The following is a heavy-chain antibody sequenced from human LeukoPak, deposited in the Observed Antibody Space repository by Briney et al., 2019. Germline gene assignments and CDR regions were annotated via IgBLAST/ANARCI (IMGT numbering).Heavy chain of an antibody. Sequence: SETLSLTCTVSGGSISSYYWSWIRQSPGMGLEWIGSIYYNGATDYNPSLKSRVTISADTSSNQLSLRLRSVTAADTAVYYCAREITLTGYKYGLGFNYWGQGTLVTVSS. D-gene: IGHD5-12*01. CDR3: AREITLTGYKYGLGFNY. CDR1: GGSISSYY. V-gene: IGHV4-59*01. CDR2: IYYNGAT. J-gene: IGHJ4*02.